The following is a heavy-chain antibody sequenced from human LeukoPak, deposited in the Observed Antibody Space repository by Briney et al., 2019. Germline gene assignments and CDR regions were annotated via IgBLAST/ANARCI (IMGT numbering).Heavy chain of an antibody. D-gene: IGHD6-19*01. CDR3: ARGTSSGWHYYYYMDV. J-gene: IGHJ6*03. CDR1: GYTLTELS. CDR2: FDPEDGET. Sequence: ASVKVSCKVSGYTLTELSMHWVRQAPGKGLEWMGGFDPEDGETIYAQKFQGRVTMTEDTSTDTAYMELSSLRSEDTAVYYCARGTSSGWHYYYYMDVWGKGTTVTVSS. V-gene: IGHV1-24*01.